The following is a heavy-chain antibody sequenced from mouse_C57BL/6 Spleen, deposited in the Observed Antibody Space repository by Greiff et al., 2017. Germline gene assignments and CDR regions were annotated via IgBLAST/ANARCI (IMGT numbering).Heavy chain of an antibody. Sequence: EVQRVESGGGLVKPGGSLKLSCAASGFTFSSYAMSWVRQTPEKRLEWVATISDGGSYTYYPDNVKGRFTISRDNAKNNLYLQMRHLKSEDTAMYYCARAFDCAYWYFDVWGTGTTVTVSS. J-gene: IGHJ1*03. D-gene: IGHD2-4*01. CDR1: GFTFSSYA. CDR3: ARAFDCAYWYFDV. V-gene: IGHV5-4*01. CDR2: ISDGGSYT.